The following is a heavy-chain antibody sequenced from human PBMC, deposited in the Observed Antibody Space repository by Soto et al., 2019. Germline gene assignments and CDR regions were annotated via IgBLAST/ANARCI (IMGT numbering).Heavy chain of an antibody. CDR3: ARDHGYCSSTSCPPDP. J-gene: IGHJ5*02. CDR1: GFTFSSYS. V-gene: IGHV3-21*01. Sequence: GGSLRLSCAASGFTFSSYSMNWVRQAPGKGLEWVSSISSSSSYIYYADSVKGRFTISRDNAKNSLYLQMNSLRAEDTAVYYCARDHGYCSSTSCPPDPWGQGTLVTVSS. CDR2: ISSSSSYI. D-gene: IGHD2-2*01.